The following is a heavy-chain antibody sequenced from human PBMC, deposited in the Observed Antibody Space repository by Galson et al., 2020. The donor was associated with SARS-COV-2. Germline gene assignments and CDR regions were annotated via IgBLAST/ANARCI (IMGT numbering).Heavy chain of an antibody. CDR2: IYYSGST. Sequence: SETLSLTCTVSGGSISSYYWSWIRQPPGKGLEWIGYIYYSGSTNYNPSLKSRVTISVDTSKNQFSLKLSSVTAADTAVYYCAREGGGPLAFDIWGQGTMVTVSS. CDR1: GGSISSYY. J-gene: IGHJ3*02. CDR3: AREGGGPLAFDI. V-gene: IGHV4-59*13. D-gene: IGHD1-26*01.